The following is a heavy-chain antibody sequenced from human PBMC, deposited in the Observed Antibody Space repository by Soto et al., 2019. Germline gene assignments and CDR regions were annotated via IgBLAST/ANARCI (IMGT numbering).Heavy chain of an antibody. CDR2: INHSGST. CDR1: GGSFSGYY. CDR3: ARGRYKGYSGYGLPRFDD. D-gene: IGHD5-12*01. V-gene: IGHV4-34*01. Sequence: SETLSLTCAVYGGSFSGYYWSWIRQPPGKGLEWIGEINHSGSTNYNPSLKSRVTISVDTSKNQFSLKLSSVTAADTAVYYCARGRYKGYSGYGLPRFDDWGQGTLVTVSS. J-gene: IGHJ4*02.